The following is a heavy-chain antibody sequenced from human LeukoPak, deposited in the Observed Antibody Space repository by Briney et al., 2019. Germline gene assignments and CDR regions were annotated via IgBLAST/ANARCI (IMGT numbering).Heavy chain of an antibody. Sequence: ASVKVSCKASGYTFTSYGISWVRQAPGQGLEWMGWISAYNGNTNYAQKLQGRVTMTTDTSTSTTYMELRSLRSDDTAVYYCARASMEWEPPPRWFGPWGQGTLVTVSS. CDR2: ISAYNGNT. J-gene: IGHJ5*02. V-gene: IGHV1-18*01. CDR1: GYTFTSYG. CDR3: ARASMEWEPPPRWFGP. D-gene: IGHD1-26*01.